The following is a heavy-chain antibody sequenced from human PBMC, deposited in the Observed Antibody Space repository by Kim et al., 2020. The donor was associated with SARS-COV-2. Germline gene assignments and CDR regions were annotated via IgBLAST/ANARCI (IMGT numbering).Heavy chain of an antibody. V-gene: IGHV4-39*01. CDR2: INYSGNT. Sequence: SETLSLTCTVSGGSISRSSNYWGWIRQPPGKGLEWIGSINYSGNTYYNPSLKSRVTISVDTSKNQFSLKMRSVTAADTAVYYCARLVSENSAVEYWGQGTLVTASP. CDR3: ARLVSENSAVEY. J-gene: IGHJ4*02. CDR1: GGSISRSSNY.